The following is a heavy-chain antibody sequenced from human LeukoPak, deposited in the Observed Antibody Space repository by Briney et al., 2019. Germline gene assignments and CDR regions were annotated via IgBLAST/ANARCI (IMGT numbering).Heavy chain of an antibody. CDR2: IYPGDSGT. Sequence: GESLKISCKGSGYTFTRYWIAWVRQMPGKGLEWMGVIYPGDSGTRYSPSFQGQVTISVDTSITTAYLQWSGLKASDTAMYYCARHPNFYGSGNYYIDFWGQGTVVTVSS. D-gene: IGHD3-10*01. CDR3: ARHPNFYGSGNYYIDF. J-gene: IGHJ4*02. V-gene: IGHV5-51*01. CDR1: GYTFTRYW.